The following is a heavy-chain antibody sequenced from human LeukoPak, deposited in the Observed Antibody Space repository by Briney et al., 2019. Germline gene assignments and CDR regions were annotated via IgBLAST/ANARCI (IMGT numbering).Heavy chain of an antibody. Sequence: SETLSLTCTVSGGSISSHYWSWIRQPPGKGLEWIGYIYYSGSTNHNPSLKSRVTISVDTSKNQFSLKLSSVTAADTAVYYCARYSSSSGVDYWGQGTLVTVSS. CDR2: IYYSGST. J-gene: IGHJ4*02. CDR1: GGSISSHY. CDR3: ARYSSSSGVDY. D-gene: IGHD6-6*01. V-gene: IGHV4-59*11.